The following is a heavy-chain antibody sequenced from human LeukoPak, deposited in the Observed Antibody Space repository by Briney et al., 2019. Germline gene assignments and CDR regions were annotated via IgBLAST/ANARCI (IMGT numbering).Heavy chain of an antibody. J-gene: IGHJ4*02. CDR1: GGSISSYY. CDR2: IYYISNT. CDR3: ARTQSQSGSYRYYFGY. V-gene: IGHV4-59*01. Sequence: SETLSLTCTVSGGSISSYYWSWIRQPPGGGLEWIGYIYYISNTNYNPSLKSRVTMSVNPSKNQFSLKLNSVTAADTAMYYCARTQSQSGSYRYYFGYWGQGTLVTVSS. D-gene: IGHD1-26*01.